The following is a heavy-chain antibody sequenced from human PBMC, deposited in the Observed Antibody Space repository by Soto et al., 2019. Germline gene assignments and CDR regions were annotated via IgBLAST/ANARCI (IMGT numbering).Heavy chain of an antibody. Sequence: PSETLSLTCIVSGGSISSSSYYWGWIRQPPGKGLEWIGSISHTGSTYYNPSLKSRVTISVDTSKNQFSLKVSAVTAADTAVYYCARHLGSSGYSAYDYRGQGTLVTVSS. J-gene: IGHJ4*02. D-gene: IGHD3-22*01. CDR2: ISHTGST. CDR1: GGSISSSSYY. CDR3: ARHLGSSGYSAYDY. V-gene: IGHV4-39*01.